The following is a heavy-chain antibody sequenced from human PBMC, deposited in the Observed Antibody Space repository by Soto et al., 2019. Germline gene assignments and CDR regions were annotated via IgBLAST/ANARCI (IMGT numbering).Heavy chain of an antibody. J-gene: IGHJ5*02. Sequence: SETLSLTSAVYGGSFSGYYWSWIRQPPGKGLEWIGEINHSGSTNYNPSLKSRVTRSVDTSKNQFSLKLSFVTAADTVGYYCAGGCEWYRSSWYHGGLCFDPWGQGTLVTVSS. CDR2: INHSGST. D-gene: IGHD6-13*01. V-gene: IGHV4-34*01. CDR1: GGSFSGYY. CDR3: AGGCEWYRSSWYHGGLCFDP.